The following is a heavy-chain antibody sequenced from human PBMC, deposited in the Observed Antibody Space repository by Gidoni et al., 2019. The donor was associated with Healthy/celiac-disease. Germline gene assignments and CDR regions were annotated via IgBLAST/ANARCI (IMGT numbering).Heavy chain of an antibody. CDR1: GYSFTSYW. CDR2: IYPGDSDT. CDR3: ARVYCSGGSCYSYYFDY. D-gene: IGHD2-15*01. J-gene: IGHJ4*02. V-gene: IGHV5-51*03. Sequence: EVQLVQSGAEVKKPGESLKISCQGSGYSFTSYWIGWVRQMPGKGLEWMGIIYPGDSDTRYSPSFQGQVTISADKSISTAYLQWSSLKASDTAMYYCARVYCSGGSCYSYYFDYWGQGTLVTVSS.